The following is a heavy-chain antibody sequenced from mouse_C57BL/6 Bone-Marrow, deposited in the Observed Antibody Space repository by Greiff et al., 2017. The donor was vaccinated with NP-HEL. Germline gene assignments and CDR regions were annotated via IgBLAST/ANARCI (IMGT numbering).Heavy chain of an antibody. J-gene: IGHJ4*01. CDR2: IYPRSGNT. V-gene: IGHV1-81*01. CDR3: ARSPAAIYYYGSSLSYYAMDY. D-gene: IGHD1-1*01. CDR1: GYTFTSYG. Sequence: QLKESGAELARPGASVKLSCKASGYTFTSYGISWVKQRTGQGLEWIGEIYPRSGNTYYNEKFKGKATLTADKSSSTAYMELRSLTSEDSAVYFCARSPAAIYYYGSSLSYYAMDYWGQGTSVTVSS.